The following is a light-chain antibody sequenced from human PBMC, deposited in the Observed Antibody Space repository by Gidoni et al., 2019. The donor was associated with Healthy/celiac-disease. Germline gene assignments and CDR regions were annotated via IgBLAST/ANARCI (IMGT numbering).Light chain of an antibody. Sequence: DIELTLSPGTLALSRGERSTLSRSDSQSVSSCYLAGYQQKPGQAPSLLIYGSSRRATCIPDWFSVSGSVTDFTLTISRLGPEDLAVYYCQQYGSSPTFGGGTKVEIK. CDR2: GSS. CDR1: QSVSSCY. J-gene: IGKJ4*01. V-gene: IGKV3-20*01. CDR3: QQYGSSPT.